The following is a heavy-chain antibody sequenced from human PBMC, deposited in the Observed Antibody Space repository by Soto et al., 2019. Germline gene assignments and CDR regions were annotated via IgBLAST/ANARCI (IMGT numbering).Heavy chain of an antibody. J-gene: IGHJ4*01. CDR1: GHTFTSYD. V-gene: IGHV1-8*01. D-gene: IGHD2-2*01. Sequence: ASVKVSCKASGHTFTSYDINWVRQATGQGLEWMGWMNPSSGDTGFAQKFQGRVTMTRDTSISTAYMELSSLQSVDTAVYYCARIPPNCISTTCHFDFWGQGTLVTVSS. CDR3: ARIPPNCISTTCHFDF. CDR2: MNPSSGDT.